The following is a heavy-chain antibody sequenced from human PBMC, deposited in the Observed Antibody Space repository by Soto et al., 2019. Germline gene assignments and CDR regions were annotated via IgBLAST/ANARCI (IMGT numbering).Heavy chain of an antibody. V-gene: IGHV3-30*18. CDR1: GFTFSSYG. CDR2: ISYDGSNK. Sequence: QVQLVESGAGVVQPGSSLRLSCAASGFTFSSYGMHWVRQAPGKGLEWVAVISYDGSNKYYADSVKGRFTISRDNSKHTLYLQLNSLRAEDTAVYYCAKDGYGSGSDYYGMDVWGQGTTVTVSS. CDR3: AKDGYGSGSDYYGMDV. J-gene: IGHJ6*02. D-gene: IGHD3-10*01.